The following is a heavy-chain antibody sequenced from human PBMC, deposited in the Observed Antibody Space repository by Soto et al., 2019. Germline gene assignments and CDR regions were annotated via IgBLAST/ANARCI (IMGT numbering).Heavy chain of an antibody. J-gene: IGHJ6*02. Sequence: PGGSLRLSCAASGFTFSSYGMHWVRQAPGKGLEWVAVISYDGSNKYYADSVKGRFTISRDNSKNTLYLQMNSLRAEDTAVYYCAKDYFRTVGELLLYYYYGMDVWGQGTTVTVSS. CDR2: ISYDGSNK. D-gene: IGHD3-10*01. CDR1: GFTFSSYG. CDR3: AKDYFRTVGELLLYYYYGMDV. V-gene: IGHV3-30*18.